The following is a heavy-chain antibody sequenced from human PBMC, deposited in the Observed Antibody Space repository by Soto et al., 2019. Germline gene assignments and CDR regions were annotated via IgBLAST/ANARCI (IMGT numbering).Heavy chain of an antibody. Sequence: QVQLQQWGAGLLKPSETLSINCAVYGGSFSGYYWSWIRQPPGKGLEWIGEINHRGSTNYHPSLMSGVTISVETAQNQFCLVLSSVTGADTAVYYGARGGLNIAAAGIIRADTRYNWFDPWGQGTLVSVSS. CDR3: ARGGLNIAAAGIIRADTRYNWFDP. CDR1: GGSFSGYY. J-gene: IGHJ5*02. D-gene: IGHD6-13*01. V-gene: IGHV4-34*01. CDR2: INHRGST.